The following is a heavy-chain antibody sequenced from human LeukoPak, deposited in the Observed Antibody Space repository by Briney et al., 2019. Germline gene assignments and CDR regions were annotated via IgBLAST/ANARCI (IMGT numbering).Heavy chain of an antibody. Sequence: SVKVSCKASGGTFSSYAISWVRQAPGQGLEWMGRIIPIFGIANYAQKFQGRVTITADKSTSTAYMELSSLRSEDTAVYYCAREGDGYNPYYYYYGMDVWGQGTTVTVSS. D-gene: IGHD5-24*01. J-gene: IGHJ6*02. CDR2: IIPIFGIA. CDR3: AREGDGYNPYYYYYGMDV. V-gene: IGHV1-69*04. CDR1: GGTFSSYA.